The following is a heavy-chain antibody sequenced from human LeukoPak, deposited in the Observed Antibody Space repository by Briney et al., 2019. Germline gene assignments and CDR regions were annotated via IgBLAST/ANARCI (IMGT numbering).Heavy chain of an antibody. CDR2: MNPNSGNT. Sequence: GASVKVSCKASGYTFTSYDINWVRQATGQGLEWMGWMNPNSGNTGYAQKFQGRVAMTRNTSISTAYMELSSLRSEDTAVYYCARGGSKWEPEDYWGQGTLVTVSS. D-gene: IGHD1-26*01. V-gene: IGHV1-8*01. J-gene: IGHJ4*02. CDR3: ARGGSKWEPEDY. CDR1: GYTFTSYD.